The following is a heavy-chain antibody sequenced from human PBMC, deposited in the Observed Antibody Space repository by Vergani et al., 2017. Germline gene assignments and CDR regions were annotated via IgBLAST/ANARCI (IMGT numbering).Heavy chain of an antibody. J-gene: IGHJ4*02. D-gene: IGHD5-12*01. V-gene: IGHV3-30-3*01. CDR1: GFTLSSYA. Sequence: QVQLVESGGGVVQPGRSLRLSCAASGFTLSSYAMHWVRQAPGKGLEWVAVISYDGSNKYYADSVKGRFTISRDNFKNTLYLQMNSLRAEDTAVYYCARGGSGYDYPYYFDYGGQGTLGTVSS. CDR3: ARGGSGYDYPYYFDY. CDR2: ISYDGSNK.